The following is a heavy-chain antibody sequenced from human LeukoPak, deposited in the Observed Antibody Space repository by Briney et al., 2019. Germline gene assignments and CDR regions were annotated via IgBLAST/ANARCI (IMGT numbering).Heavy chain of an antibody. CDR3: ARGRIAVAGPYNWFDP. Sequence: GSLRLSCAASGFTVSSNYMGWVRQPPGKGLEWIGEINHSGSTNYNPSLKSRVTISVDTSKNQFSLKLSSVTAADTAVYYCARGRIAVAGPYNWFDPWGQGTLVTVSS. CDR1: GFTVSSNY. J-gene: IGHJ5*02. CDR2: INHSGST. D-gene: IGHD6-19*01. V-gene: IGHV4-34*01.